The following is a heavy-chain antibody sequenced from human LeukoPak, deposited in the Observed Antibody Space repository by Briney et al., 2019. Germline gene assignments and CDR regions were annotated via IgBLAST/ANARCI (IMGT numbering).Heavy chain of an antibody. D-gene: IGHD2-8*01. Sequence: GGTLRLSCAASGFTFSSYGMSWVRQAPGKGLEWVSAISGSGARTYYTDSMKGRFTISRDNSKNTLYLQMSSLRADDTAMYYCAKASMQEYFDYWGQGTLVTVSS. V-gene: IGHV3-23*01. CDR1: GFTFSSYG. CDR2: ISGSGART. CDR3: AKASMQEYFDY. J-gene: IGHJ4*02.